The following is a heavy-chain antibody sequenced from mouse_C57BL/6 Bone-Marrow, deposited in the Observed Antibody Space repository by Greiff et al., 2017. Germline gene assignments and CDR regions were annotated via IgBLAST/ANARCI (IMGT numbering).Heavy chain of an antibody. CDR2: INPGSGGT. Sequence: QVQLKESGAELVRPGTSVKVSCKASGYAFTNYLIEWVKQRPGQGLEWIGVINPGSGGTNYNEKFKGKATLTADKSSSTAYMQLSSLTSEDSAVEFCARSRIYDGYPFDYWGQGTTLTVSS. V-gene: IGHV1-54*01. CDR3: ARSRIYDGYPFDY. D-gene: IGHD2-3*01. J-gene: IGHJ2*01. CDR1: GYAFTNYL.